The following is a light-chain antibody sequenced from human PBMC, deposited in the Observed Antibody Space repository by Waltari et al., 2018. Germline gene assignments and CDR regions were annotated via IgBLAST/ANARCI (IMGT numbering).Light chain of an antibody. J-gene: IGKJ1*01. CDR1: QSISNW. Sequence: DIQMTRPPSPRPASVAGGVTFTCRASQSISNWLAWYQQKPGKAPKFLIYETSSLETGVPARFSGSGSGTEFSLTISSLQADDLATYYCHQYSTSPWTFGQGTKVEIK. CDR2: ETS. CDR3: HQYSTSPWT. V-gene: IGKV1-5*03.